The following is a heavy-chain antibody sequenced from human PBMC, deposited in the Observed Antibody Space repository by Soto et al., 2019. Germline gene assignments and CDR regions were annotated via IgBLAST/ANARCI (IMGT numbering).Heavy chain of an antibody. CDR2: IFSNVEK. V-gene: IGHV2-26*01. Sequence: HVTLKESGPVLVKPTETLTLTCTVSGFSLASGKVGVTWIRQPPGKALEWLAHIFSNVEKSYRTSLKDRLTISEDTSKSPVVLTMTNVDPVDTATYYCAQILFGRSVAGGYFYMDVWGKGTTVTVSS. D-gene: IGHD6-19*01. CDR1: GFSLASGKVG. J-gene: IGHJ6*03. CDR3: AQILFGRSVAGGYFYMDV.